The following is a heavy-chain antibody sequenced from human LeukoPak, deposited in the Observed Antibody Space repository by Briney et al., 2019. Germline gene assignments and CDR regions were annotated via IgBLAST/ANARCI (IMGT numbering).Heavy chain of an antibody. CDR2: AGESVHTT. V-gene: IGHV3-23*01. CDR1: GFTFATYG. Sequence: GGSLTLSCAASGFTFATYGISWVRQAPGKGLEWVSVAGESVHTTHYADSVKGRFIISRDNSKNTVHLQMNSLRAEDTAVYYWAEGSFSVVRGGGPGEWFAVWGQGTMVTVSS. J-gene: IGHJ3*01. D-gene: IGHD3-10*01. CDR3: AEGSFSVVRGGGPGEWFAV.